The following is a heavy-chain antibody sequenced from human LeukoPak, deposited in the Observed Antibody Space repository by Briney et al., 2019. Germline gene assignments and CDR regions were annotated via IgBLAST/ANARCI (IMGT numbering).Heavy chain of an antibody. D-gene: IGHD3-10*01. J-gene: IGHJ5*02. V-gene: IGHV4-34*01. CDR2: INHSGST. Sequence: SETLSLTCAVYGGSFSGYYWSWIRQPPGKGLEWIGEINHSGSTDYNPSLKSRVTISVDTSKNQFSLKLSSVTAADTAVYYCATMVRGVITQTTPWNWFDPWGQGTLVTVSS. CDR3: ATMVRGVITQTTPWNWFDP. CDR1: GGSFSGYY.